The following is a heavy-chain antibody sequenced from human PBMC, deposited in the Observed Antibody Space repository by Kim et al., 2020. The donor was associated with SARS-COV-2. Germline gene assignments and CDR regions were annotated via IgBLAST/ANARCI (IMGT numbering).Heavy chain of an antibody. Sequence: ASVKVSCKASGYTFTGYYMHWVRQAPGQGLEWMGWINPNSGGTNYAQKFQGRVTMTRDTSISTAYMELSRLRSDDTAVYYCAREIPAAGMIPDSYYYGMDVWGQGTTVTVSS. V-gene: IGHV1-2*02. CDR2: INPNSGGT. CDR3: AREIPAAGMIPDSYYYGMDV. CDR1: GYTFTGYY. D-gene: IGHD6-13*01. J-gene: IGHJ6*02.